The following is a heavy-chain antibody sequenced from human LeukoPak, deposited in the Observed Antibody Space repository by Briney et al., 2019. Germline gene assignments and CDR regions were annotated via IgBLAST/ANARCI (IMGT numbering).Heavy chain of an antibody. CDR3: ARVSPTDYYYYGMDV. CDR2: MSAYNGNT. D-gene: IGHD4-11*01. Sequence: GASVKVSCKASGYTFTSYGISWVRQAPGQGLEWMGWMSAYNGNTNYAQKLQGRVTMTTDTSTSTAYMELGSLRSDDTAVYYCARVSPTDYYYYGMDVWGQGTTVTVSS. CDR1: GYTFTSYG. J-gene: IGHJ6*02. V-gene: IGHV1-18*01.